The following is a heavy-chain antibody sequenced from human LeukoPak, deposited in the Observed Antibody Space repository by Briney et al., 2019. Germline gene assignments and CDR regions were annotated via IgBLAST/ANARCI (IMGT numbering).Heavy chain of an antibody. Sequence: DSVKGRFTISRDNSKNTLYLQMNSLRAEDTAVYYCAKDDSLGYCTTTSCPFDYWGQGTPVTVSS. V-gene: IGHV3-30*02. D-gene: IGHD2-2*01. J-gene: IGHJ4*02. CDR3: AKDDSLGYCTTTSCPFDY.